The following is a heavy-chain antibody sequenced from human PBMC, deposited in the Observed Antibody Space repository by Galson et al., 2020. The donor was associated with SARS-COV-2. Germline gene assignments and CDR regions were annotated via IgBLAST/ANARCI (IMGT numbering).Heavy chain of an antibody. CDR2: VYHSGAT. V-gene: IGHV4-30-2*01. CDR3: ARRYTYGLSPYWYFDL. CDR1: GGSISSGGYS. D-gene: IGHD5-18*01. J-gene: IGHJ2*01. Sequence: SETLSLTCSVSGGSISSGGYSWTWTRQPPGKGLEWIGYVYHSGATHYNPSLKSRLTISVDRSKNQLSLKFTSVTAADTAVYYCARRYTYGLSPYWYFDLWGRGTLVTVSS.